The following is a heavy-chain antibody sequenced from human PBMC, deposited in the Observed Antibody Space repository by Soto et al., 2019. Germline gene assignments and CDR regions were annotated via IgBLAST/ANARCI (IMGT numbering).Heavy chain of an antibody. CDR2: ISSSSSYI. V-gene: IGHV3-21*01. Sequence: PGGSLILSCAAAGFSFSSYSMNWVRQAPGKGLEWVSSISSSSSYIYYADSVKGRFTISRDNAENSLYLQMNSLRAEDTDVYYCARNRWLQFWGQGTLVTVSS. D-gene: IGHD5-12*01. CDR1: GFSFSSYS. CDR3: ARNRWLQF. J-gene: IGHJ4*02.